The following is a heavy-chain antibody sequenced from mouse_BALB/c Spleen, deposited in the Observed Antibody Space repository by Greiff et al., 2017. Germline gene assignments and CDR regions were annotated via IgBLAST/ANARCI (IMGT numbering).Heavy chain of an antibody. CDR2: IDPENGDT. CDR3: MPAYYRYGRFDY. CDR1: GFNIKDYY. D-gene: IGHD2-14*01. Sequence: EVQLQQSGAELVRPGASVKLSCTASGFNIKDYYMHWVKQRPEQGLEWIGWIDPENGDTEYAPKFQGKATMTADTSSNTAYLQLSSLTSEDTAVYYCMPAYYRYGRFDYWGQGTTLTVSS. J-gene: IGHJ2*01. V-gene: IGHV14-4*02.